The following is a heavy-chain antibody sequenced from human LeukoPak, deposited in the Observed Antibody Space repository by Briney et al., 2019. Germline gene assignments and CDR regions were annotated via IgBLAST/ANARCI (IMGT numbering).Heavy chain of an antibody. D-gene: IGHD1-7*01. J-gene: IGHJ3*01. Sequence: SETLSLTCTVSGSSIISASYYWGWIRQSPGGGLEWLGSIYYVGQTAYKSSLKSRLTMSVDTSRNQFSLKLNSVTAADTAVYYCARNWNYGSGPFVWGPGIMVIVSP. CDR1: GSSIISASYY. CDR3: ARNWNYGSGPFV. CDR2: IYYVGQT. V-gene: IGHV4-39*01.